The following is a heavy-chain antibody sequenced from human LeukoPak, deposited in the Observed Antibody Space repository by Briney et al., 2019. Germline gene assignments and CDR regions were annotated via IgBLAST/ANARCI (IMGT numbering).Heavy chain of an antibody. D-gene: IGHD5-24*01. CDR3: AGMATGFDY. CDR2: ISYNGSNK. Sequence: GGSLRLSCAASGFTFSSYAMHWVRQAPGKGLEWVAVISYNGSNKYYADSVKGRFTISRDNSKNTLYLQMNSLRAEDTAVYYCAGMATGFDYWGQGTLVTVSS. J-gene: IGHJ4*02. CDR1: GFTFSSYA. V-gene: IGHV3-30-3*01.